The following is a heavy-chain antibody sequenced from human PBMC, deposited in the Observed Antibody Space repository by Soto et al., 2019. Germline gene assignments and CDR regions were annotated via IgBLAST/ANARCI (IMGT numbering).Heavy chain of an antibody. CDR3: AKDSNKYSSSLRGRYFDY. Sequence: GGSLRLSCAASGFTFTRYSMNWVRQAPGKGLEWVSSISSTTNYIYYGDSMKGRFTISRDNSKNTLYLQMNSLRAEDTAVYYCAKDSNKYSSSLRGRYFDYLGQGIGVTVSS. J-gene: IGHJ4*02. CDR2: ISSTTNYI. V-gene: IGHV3-21*01. CDR1: GFTFTRYS. D-gene: IGHD4-4*01.